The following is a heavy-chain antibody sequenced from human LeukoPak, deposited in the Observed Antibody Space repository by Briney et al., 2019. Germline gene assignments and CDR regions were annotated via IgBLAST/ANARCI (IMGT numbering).Heavy chain of an antibody. V-gene: IGHV3-9*01. J-gene: IGHJ4*02. Sequence: GGSLRLSCAASGFTFDDYAMHWVRQAPGKGLEWVSGISWNSGSIGYADSVKGRFTISRDNSKNTLYLQMNSLRAEDTAVYYCATLQIGGSGWFDYWGQGTLVTVSS. CDR3: ATLQIGGSGWFDY. CDR1: GFTFDDYA. D-gene: IGHD6-19*01. CDR2: ISWNSGSI.